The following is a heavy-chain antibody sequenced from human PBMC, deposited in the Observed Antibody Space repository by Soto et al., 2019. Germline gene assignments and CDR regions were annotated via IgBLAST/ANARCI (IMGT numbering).Heavy chain of an antibody. CDR1: GGTFSSYA. Sequence: QVQLVQSGAEVKKPGSSVKVSCKASGGTFSSYAISWVRQAPGQGLEWMGGIIPIFGTANYAKKFQGRVTITADESTSTAYMELSSLRSEDTAVYYCARDQSYDYVWGSYRRYYYGMDVWGQGTTVTVSS. V-gene: IGHV1-69*12. J-gene: IGHJ6*02. D-gene: IGHD3-16*02. CDR2: IIPIFGTA. CDR3: ARDQSYDYVWGSYRRYYYGMDV.